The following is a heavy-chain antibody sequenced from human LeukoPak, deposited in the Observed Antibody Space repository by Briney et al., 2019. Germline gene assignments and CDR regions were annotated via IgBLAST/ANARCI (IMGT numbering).Heavy chain of an antibody. V-gene: IGHV3-7*01. J-gene: IGHJ4*02. D-gene: IGHD4-23*01. CDR2: IKQNGGEK. Sequence: GGSLRLSCAASGFTFTCCWMSWVRHTPGKGLEWVASIKQNGGEKFYADSVKGRFTISRDNAKNSLYLQLNSLRAEDTAVYYCARVPRVTRYFDSWGQGILVTVSS. CDR1: GFTFTCCW. CDR3: ARVPRVTRYFDS.